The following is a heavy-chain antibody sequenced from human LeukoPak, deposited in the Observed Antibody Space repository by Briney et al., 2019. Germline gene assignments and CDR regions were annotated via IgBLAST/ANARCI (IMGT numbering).Heavy chain of an antibody. CDR2: ISGSGGST. CDR3: ASLTNYDSSGYNRDY. J-gene: IGHJ4*02. Sequence: GGSLRLSCAASGFTFSSYAMSWVRQAPGKGLEWVSVISGSGGSTYSADSVKGRFTISRDNSKNTLYLQMNSLRAEDTAVYYCASLTNYDSSGYNRDYWGQGTLVTVSS. V-gene: IGHV3-23*01. CDR1: GFTFSSYA. D-gene: IGHD3-22*01.